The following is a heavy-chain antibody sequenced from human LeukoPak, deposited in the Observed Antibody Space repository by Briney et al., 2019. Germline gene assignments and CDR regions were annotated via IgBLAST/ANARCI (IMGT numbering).Heavy chain of an antibody. CDR2: MKQDGSEK. J-gene: IGHJ4*02. D-gene: IGHD3-3*01. V-gene: IGHV3-7*01. Sequence: GGSLRLSCAASGFTFSSYWMSWVRQAPGKGPEWVANMKQDGSEKFYVDSVKGRFTISRDNAKNSLYLQMNSLRAEDTAVYYCARVSRIATTGHFDFWGQGTLVTVSS. CDR1: GFTFSSYW. CDR3: ARVSRIATTGHFDF.